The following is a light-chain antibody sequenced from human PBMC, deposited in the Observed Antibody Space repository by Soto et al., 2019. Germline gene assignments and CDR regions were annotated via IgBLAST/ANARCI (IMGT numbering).Light chain of an antibody. V-gene: IGKV3-20*01. J-gene: IGKJ1*01. CDR3: QQYGSSPA. CDR2: GAS. Sequence: EIVLTQSPGTLSLSPGERATLSCRASQSVSSYLAWYQQKPGQAPMLLIYGASSRATGIPDRFSGSGSGTDFPLTISRLEPEDFAVYYCQQYGSSPAFGQGTKLEIK. CDR1: QSVSSY.